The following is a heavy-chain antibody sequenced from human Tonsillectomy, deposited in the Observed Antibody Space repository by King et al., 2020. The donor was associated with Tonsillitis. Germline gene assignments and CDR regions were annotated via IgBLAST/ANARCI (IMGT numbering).Heavy chain of an antibody. V-gene: IGHV3-9*01. Sequence: VQLVQSGGGLVQPGGSLRLSCAASGFTFDDFSMHWVRQVPGKGLAWVSGISWISGSIAYADSLMGRFTISRDNAKNSLYLEMNSLRTEDTALYYCAKDSHRLLRHWYFDLWGRGTLVTVSS. CDR3: AKDSHRLLRHWYFDL. CDR2: ISWISGSI. D-gene: IGHD2-21*01. J-gene: IGHJ2*01. CDR1: GFTFDDFS.